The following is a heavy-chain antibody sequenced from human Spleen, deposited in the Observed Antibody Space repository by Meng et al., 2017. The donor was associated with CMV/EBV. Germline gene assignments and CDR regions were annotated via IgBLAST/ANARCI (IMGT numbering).Heavy chain of an antibody. D-gene: IGHD6-13*01. Sequence: GESLKISCAASGFTFSNAWMSWVRQAPGKGLDWVAFIRYDTNNEYYADAVKGRFTISRDNFKNTLYLQMNSLRADDTAIYYCAKSPYSSKLGAFDIWGQGTMVTVSS. CDR2: IRYDTNNE. V-gene: IGHV3-30*02. CDR1: GFTFSNAW. J-gene: IGHJ3*02. CDR3: AKSPYSSKLGAFDI.